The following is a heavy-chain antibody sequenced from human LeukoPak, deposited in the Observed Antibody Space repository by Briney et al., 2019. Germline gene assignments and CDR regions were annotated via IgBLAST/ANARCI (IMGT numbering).Heavy chain of an antibody. CDR2: VKQDGSER. V-gene: IGHV3-7*01. J-gene: IGHJ2*01. CDR3: ATRYFDL. Sequence: PGGSLRLSCAASGFTFSNYWMNWVRQAPGKGLEWVANVKQDGSERYYVASVKGRFTISRDNAKNSLFPQMNSLRAEDTAVYYCATRYFDLWGRGTLVTVSS. CDR1: GFTFSNYW.